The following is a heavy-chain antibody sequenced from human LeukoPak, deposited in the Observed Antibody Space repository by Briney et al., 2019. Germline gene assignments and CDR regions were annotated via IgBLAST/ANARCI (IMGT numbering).Heavy chain of an antibody. V-gene: IGHV4-59*11. CDR2: IHYSGST. Sequence: SETLSLTCSVSGGSTSGHYWKWIRQPPGKGLEWIGQIHYSGSTEYNPSLKSRVTISVDRTKNHFSLKLTSVTAADTALYYCARVINWGGNQPFDYWGQGTLVTVSS. D-gene: IGHD3-16*01. CDR3: ARVINWGGNQPFDY. J-gene: IGHJ4*02. CDR1: GGSTSGHY.